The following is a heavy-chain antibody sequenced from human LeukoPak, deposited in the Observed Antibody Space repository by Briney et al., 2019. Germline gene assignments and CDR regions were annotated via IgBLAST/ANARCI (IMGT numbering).Heavy chain of an antibody. Sequence: SQTLSLTCAISGDSLSSNSGAWNWIRQSPSRGLEWLGRTYYRSKWYNDYAESVKSRINIKPDTSRNQFSLQLNSVTPEDTAVYYCVRNQAGLDYWGQGTLVTVSS. V-gene: IGHV6-1*01. J-gene: IGHJ4*02. CDR2: TYYRSKWYN. CDR1: GDSLSSNSGA. D-gene: IGHD6-13*01. CDR3: VRNQAGLDY.